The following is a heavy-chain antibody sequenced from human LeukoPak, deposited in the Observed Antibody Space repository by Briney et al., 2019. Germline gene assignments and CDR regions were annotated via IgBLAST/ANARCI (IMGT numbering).Heavy chain of an antibody. CDR2: ISSSSSYI. CDR1: GFTFSSYS. D-gene: IGHD1-1*01. J-gene: IGHJ4*02. V-gene: IGHV3-21*01. Sequence: GGSLRLSCAASGFTFSSYSMNWVSQAPGKGLEWVSSISSSSSYIYYADSVKGRFTISRDNAKNSLYLQMNSLRAEDTAVYYCARRLTGTVDYWGQGTLITVSS. CDR3: ARRLTGTVDY.